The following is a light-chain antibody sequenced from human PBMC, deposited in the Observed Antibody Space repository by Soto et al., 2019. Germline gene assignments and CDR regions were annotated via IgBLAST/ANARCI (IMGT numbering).Light chain of an antibody. J-gene: IGKJ3*01. Sequence: EIVLTQSPGTLSLSPGERATLSCRASQSVSSSYLAWYQHKPGQAPRLLIYGASSRATGIPDRFSGSGSGTDFTVTISRLEPEDFAVYYCQQYDSSLFTFGPGTKVDIK. CDR2: GAS. V-gene: IGKV3-20*01. CDR3: QQYDSSLFT. CDR1: QSVSSSY.